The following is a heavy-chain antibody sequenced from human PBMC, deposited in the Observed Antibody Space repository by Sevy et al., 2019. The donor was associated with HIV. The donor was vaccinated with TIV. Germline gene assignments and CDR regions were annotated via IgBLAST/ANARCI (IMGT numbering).Heavy chain of an antibody. CDR1: GGSISSYY. D-gene: IGHD1-7*01. CDR2: IYTNGST. Sequence: SETLSLTCTVSGGSISSYYWSWIRQPAGKGLEWIGRIYTNGSTNYNPSLKSRVTMSVDTSKNQFSLKLSSVTAADTAVYYCAGDRSLELPYYGMDVWGQGTTVTVSS. J-gene: IGHJ6*02. V-gene: IGHV4-4*07. CDR3: AGDRSLELPYYGMDV.